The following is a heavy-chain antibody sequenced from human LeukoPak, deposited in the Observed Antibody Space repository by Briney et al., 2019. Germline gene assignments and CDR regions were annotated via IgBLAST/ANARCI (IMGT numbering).Heavy chain of an antibody. CDR2: IYYSGST. V-gene: IGHV4-59*12. CDR1: GASFSTYY. D-gene: IGHD7-27*01. Sequence: SETLSLTCTVSGASFSTYYWSWIRQPPGKGLEWIGYIYYSGSTNYNPSLKSRVTMSVDTAKNQFSLKLSSVTAADTAVYYCARDLTGEADYWGQGTLVTVSS. J-gene: IGHJ4*02. CDR3: ARDLTGEADY.